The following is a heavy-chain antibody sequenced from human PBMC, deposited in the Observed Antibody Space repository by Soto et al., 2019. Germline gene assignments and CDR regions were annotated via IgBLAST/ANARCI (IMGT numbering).Heavy chain of an antibody. V-gene: IGHV3-21*01. Sequence: PGGSLRLSCATSGFTFNTYTMNWVRQAPGKGLEWISSISINSSYIYYADSVKGRFTISRDNAKNSLFLQMNSLRAEDTAVYYCAREVGATTNFDCWGQGTLVTVSS. CDR2: ISINSSYI. CDR1: GFTFNTYT. CDR3: AREVGATTNFDC. D-gene: IGHD1-26*01. J-gene: IGHJ4*02.